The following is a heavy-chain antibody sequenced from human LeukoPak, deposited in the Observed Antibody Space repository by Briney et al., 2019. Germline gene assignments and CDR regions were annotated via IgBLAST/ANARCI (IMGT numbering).Heavy chain of an antibody. J-gene: IGHJ6*03. CDR2: VNDRGTGT. D-gene: IGHD6-13*01. CDR3: AKGLKAAVGPYMGYHYYMDV. CDR1: GFTFSKYA. V-gene: IGHV3-23*01. Sequence: GGSLRLSCAASGFTFSKYAMSWVRQAPGKGLEWVSTVNDRGTGTYYADSVKGRFTISRDNSKNTLSLQMISLRAEDTALYYCAKGLKAAVGPYMGYHYYMDVWGKGTTVTVSS.